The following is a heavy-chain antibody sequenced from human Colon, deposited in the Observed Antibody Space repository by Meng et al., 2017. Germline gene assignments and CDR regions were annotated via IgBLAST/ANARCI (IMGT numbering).Heavy chain of an antibody. Sequence: QGQLQVSGPGLVRPSETLSLTCTVSGCSVSMSDYPWGWIRQPPGKGLEWIGYAGTNYNPSLKSRVTISVDTSKRQFSLKLTSVTAADTAVYYCARDHWGSLDYWGQGILVIVSS. J-gene: IGHJ4*02. CDR1: GCSVSMSDYP. CDR3: ARDHWGSLDY. CDR2: AGT. V-gene: IGHV4-61*08. D-gene: IGHD7-27*01.